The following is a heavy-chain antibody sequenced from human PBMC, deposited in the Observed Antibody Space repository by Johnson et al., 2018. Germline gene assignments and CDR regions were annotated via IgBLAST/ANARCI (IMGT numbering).Heavy chain of an antibody. J-gene: IGHJ6*02. CDR2: IWYDGSNQ. CDR1: GFTFSSYG. V-gene: IGHV3-33*01. D-gene: IGHD5-18*01. Sequence: VQLVESGGGVVQPGGSLRLSCAASGFTFSSYGMHWVRPAPGKGLAWVAVIWYDGSNQYYADSVKGRFTNSRDNSKNTLYLQMDNLSAEDTGVYYCARGRSWRKQLYDYYYGMDVGGQGATVTVSS. CDR3: ARGRSWRKQLYDYYYGMDV.